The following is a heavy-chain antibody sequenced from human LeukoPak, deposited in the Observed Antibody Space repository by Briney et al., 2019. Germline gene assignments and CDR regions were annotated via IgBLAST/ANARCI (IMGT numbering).Heavy chain of an antibody. CDR2: INYSGNT. CDR3: ARLVLSYGNAFDH. CDR1: SGSISGSDYY. D-gene: IGHD3-16*01. J-gene: IGHJ4*02. Sequence: SETLSLTCTVSSGSISGSDYYWCWIRQPPGKGLEWIGSINYSGNTYYDSSLKSRVTISVDTSKNHFSLRLSSVTAADTAVYYCARLVLSYGNAFDHWGQGTLVTVSS. V-gene: IGHV4-39*02.